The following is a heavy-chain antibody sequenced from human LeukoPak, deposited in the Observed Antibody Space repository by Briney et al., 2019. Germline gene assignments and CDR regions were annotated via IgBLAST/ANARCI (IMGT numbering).Heavy chain of an antibody. CDR3: KRGNGGNSQFDY. CDR1: GFTFSNSW. CDR2: INTDGSST. Sequence: GGSLRLSCAASGFTFSNSWMHWVRQTPGKGLVWVSRINTDGSSTSYADSVKGRFTISRDNAENTLYLQMNSLRAEDTAVYYGKRGNGGNSQFDYWGQGTLVTVSS. D-gene: IGHD4-23*01. V-gene: IGHV3-74*01. J-gene: IGHJ4*02.